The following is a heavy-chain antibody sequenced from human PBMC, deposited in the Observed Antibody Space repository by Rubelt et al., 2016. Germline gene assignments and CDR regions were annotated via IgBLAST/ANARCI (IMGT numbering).Heavy chain of an antibody. D-gene: IGHD3-16*01. CDR2: IYYRGGT. CDR1: GGSISSYY. V-gene: IGHV4-59*12. Sequence: QVQLQESGPGLVKPSETLSLTCTVSGGSISSYYWSWIRQPPGKGLEWIGYIYYRGGTNYNPSLKSRVTISVDTSKNQFSLKLSSVTAADTAVYYCASLLLRLGELTYHYWGQGTLVTVSS. J-gene: IGHJ4*02. CDR3: ASLLLRLGELTYHY.